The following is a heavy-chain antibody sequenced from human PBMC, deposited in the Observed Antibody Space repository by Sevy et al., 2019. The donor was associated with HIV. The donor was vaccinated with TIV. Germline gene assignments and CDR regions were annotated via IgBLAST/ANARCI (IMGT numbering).Heavy chain of an antibody. D-gene: IGHD3-10*01. CDR2: IYHTGAA. Sequence: SETLSRTCTVSGGTISSSSYRWGWIRQPPGKGLEWVGSIYHTGAADGNPSLKRRVTMSVDTSKNQLSLQVGSVTAADTAVYYCARWYGNNFDYWGQGALVTVSS. V-gene: IGHV4-39*01. CDR3: ARWYGNNFDY. J-gene: IGHJ4*02. CDR1: GGTISSSSYR.